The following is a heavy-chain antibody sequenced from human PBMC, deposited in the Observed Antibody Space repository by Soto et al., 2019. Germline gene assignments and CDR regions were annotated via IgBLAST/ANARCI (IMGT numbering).Heavy chain of an antibody. CDR2: IWYDGSNK. V-gene: IGHV3-33*01. CDR1: GFTFSSYG. D-gene: IGHD2-2*01. CDR3: AREGGPGCSSTSCYDGDDAFDI. Sequence: QVQLVESGGGVVQPGRSLRLSCAASGFTFSSYGMHWVRQAPGKGLEWVAVIWYDGSNKYYADSVKGRFTISRDNSKNTLYLQMNSLRAEDTAVYYCAREGGPGCSSTSCYDGDDAFDIWGQGTMVTVSS. J-gene: IGHJ3*02.